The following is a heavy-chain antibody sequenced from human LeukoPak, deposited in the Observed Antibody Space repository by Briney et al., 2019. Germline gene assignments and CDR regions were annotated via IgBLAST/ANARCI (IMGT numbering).Heavy chain of an antibody. J-gene: IGHJ5*02. Sequence: ASVKVSCKASGYTFTTYDINWVRQATGQGLEWMGWINPNSGNTGYVQKFQGRVTITRNTSISTAYMELSSLRSEDTAVYYCARDNSVEDTAWWFDPWGQGTLVTVSS. V-gene: IGHV1-8*03. CDR2: INPNSGNT. CDR1: GYTFTTYD. D-gene: IGHD4-23*01. CDR3: ARDNSVEDTAWWFDP.